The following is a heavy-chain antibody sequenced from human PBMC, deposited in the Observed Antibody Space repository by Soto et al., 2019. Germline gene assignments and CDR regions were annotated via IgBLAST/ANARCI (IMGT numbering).Heavy chain of an antibody. CDR1: GYTFTSYG. D-gene: IGHD3-22*01. V-gene: IGHV1-18*01. Sequence: QVQLVQSGAEVKKPGASVKVSCKASGYTFTSYGISWVRQAPGQGLEWMGWISAYNGNTNYAQKLQGRVTMTTDTSTSTAYMELRSLRSDDTAVYYCAICFYDSSGYYYMDAFDIWGQGTMVTVSS. CDR3: AICFYDSSGYYYMDAFDI. J-gene: IGHJ3*02. CDR2: ISAYNGNT.